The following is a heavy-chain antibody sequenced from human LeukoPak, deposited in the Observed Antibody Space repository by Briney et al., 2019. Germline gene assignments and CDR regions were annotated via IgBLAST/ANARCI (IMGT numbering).Heavy chain of an antibody. V-gene: IGHV3-23*01. Sequence: PGGSLRLSCAASGFTFSSYAMSWVRQAPGKGLEWVSAISGSGGSTYYADSVKGRFTISRDNSKNTLYLQMNSLRAEDTAVYYCAKIPFVVTDVGGRFDYWGQGTLVTVSS. CDR3: AKIPFVVTDVGGRFDY. CDR2: ISGSGGST. D-gene: IGHD2-21*01. J-gene: IGHJ4*02. CDR1: GFTFSSYA.